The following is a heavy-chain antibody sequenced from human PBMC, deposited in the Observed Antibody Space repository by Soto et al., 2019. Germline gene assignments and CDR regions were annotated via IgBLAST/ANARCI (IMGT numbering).Heavy chain of an antibody. CDR2: IWYDGSDK. CDR1: GFTFGSYG. Sequence: GGSLRLSCAASGFTFGSYGMHWVRQAPGKGLEWVAIIWYDGSDKYYADSVKGRFTISRDNSKNTLYLQMNSLRAEDTAVYFCAKNSSGYYSLNYWGQGTLVTVSS. V-gene: IGHV3-33*03. CDR3: AKNSSGYYSLNY. J-gene: IGHJ4*02. D-gene: IGHD3-22*01.